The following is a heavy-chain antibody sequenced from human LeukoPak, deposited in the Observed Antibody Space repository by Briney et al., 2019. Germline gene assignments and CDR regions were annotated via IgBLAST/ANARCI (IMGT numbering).Heavy chain of an antibody. CDR2: INHSGST. Sequence: ASETLSLTCAVYGGSFSGYYWSWIRQPPGKGLEWIGEINHSGSTNYNPSLKSRVTISVDTSKNQFSLKLSSVTAADTAVYYCARGAETTVKDFDYWGQGTPVTVSS. CDR1: GGSFSGYY. V-gene: IGHV4-34*01. CDR3: ARGAETTVKDFDY. J-gene: IGHJ4*02. D-gene: IGHD4-17*01.